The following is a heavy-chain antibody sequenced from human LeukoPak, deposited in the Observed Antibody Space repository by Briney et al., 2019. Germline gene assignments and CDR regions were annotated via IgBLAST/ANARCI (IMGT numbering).Heavy chain of an antibody. CDR3: ARDGLIDAFDI. CDR2: IYYSGST. J-gene: IGHJ3*02. Sequence: SETLSLTCTVSGGSISSYYWSWIRQPPGKGLGWSGYIYYSGSTNYNPSLKSRVTISVDTSKNQFSLKLSSVTAADTAVYYCARDGLIDAFDIWGQGTMVTVSS. CDR1: GGSISSYY. D-gene: IGHD2/OR15-2a*01. V-gene: IGHV4-59*01.